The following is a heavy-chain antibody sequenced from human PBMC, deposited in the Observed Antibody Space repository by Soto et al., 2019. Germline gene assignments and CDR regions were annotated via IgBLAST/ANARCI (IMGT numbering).Heavy chain of an antibody. Sequence: EVQLVESGGGFVEPGGSLRVSCAASGFSFSKSWMSWVRQAPGKGLEWLGRIKSKTEGETRDYAAPVKGRFTIFREDSKNTVYLQMNSLKTEDTAVYYCTTDPRDWGQGTLATVSS. CDR3: TTDPRD. CDR2: IKSKTEGETR. J-gene: IGHJ4*02. V-gene: IGHV3-15*01. CDR1: GFSFSKSW.